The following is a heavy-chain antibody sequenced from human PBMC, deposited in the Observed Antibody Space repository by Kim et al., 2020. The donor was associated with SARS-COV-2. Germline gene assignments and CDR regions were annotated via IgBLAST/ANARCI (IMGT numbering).Heavy chain of an antibody. V-gene: IGHV4-39*01. J-gene: IGHJ1*01. CDR2: IYYSGST. D-gene: IGHD6-19*01. Sequence: SETLSLTCTVSGGSISSSSYYWGWIRQPPGKGLEWIGSIYYSGSTYYNPSLKSRVTISVDTSKNQFSLKLSSVTAADTAVYYCASPKVGSGWSRGYFQHWGQGTLVTVSS. CDR3: ASPKVGSGWSRGYFQH. CDR1: GGSISSSSYY.